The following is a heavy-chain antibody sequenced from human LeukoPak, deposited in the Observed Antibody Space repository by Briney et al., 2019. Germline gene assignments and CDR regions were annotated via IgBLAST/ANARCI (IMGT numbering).Heavy chain of an antibody. J-gene: IGHJ4*02. CDR3: ARKGLGDY. Sequence: PGRSLRLSCAASGFTFSSYGMHWVRQAPGKGLEWVAVISYDGSNKYYADSVKGRFTISRDNSKNTLYLQMNSLRAEDTAVYYCARKGLGDYWGQGTLVTVSS. D-gene: IGHD3-10*01. CDR2: ISYDGSNK. CDR1: GFTFSSYG. V-gene: IGHV3-30*03.